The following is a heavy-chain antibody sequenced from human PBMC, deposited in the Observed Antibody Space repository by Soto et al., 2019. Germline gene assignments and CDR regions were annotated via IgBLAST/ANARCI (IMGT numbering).Heavy chain of an antibody. CDR2: IYYSGST. J-gene: IGHJ4*02. Sequence: SETLSLTLTVSGGSISDFYWSWIRQPPGKGLEWIGYIYYSGSTKYNPSLKSRVTISVDTSKNQFSLNLRSMSPADTAVYYCARVGGLAARTFDYWGPGTLVTVSS. V-gene: IGHV4-59*01. CDR3: ARVGGLAARTFDY. D-gene: IGHD6-6*01. CDR1: GGSISDFY.